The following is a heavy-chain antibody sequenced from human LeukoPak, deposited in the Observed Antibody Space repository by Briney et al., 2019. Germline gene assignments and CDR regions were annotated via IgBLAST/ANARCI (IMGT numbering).Heavy chain of an antibody. CDR3: ARQSPDYYDSSGYQSPYYYYYYMDV. Sequence: SETLSLTCAVSGGSISSSNWWSWVRQPPGKGLEWIGGIYHSGSTNYNPSLKSRVTISIDKSKNQFSLKLSSVTAADTAVYYCARQSPDYYDSSGYQSPYYYYYYMDVWGKGTTVTVSS. D-gene: IGHD3-22*01. J-gene: IGHJ6*03. V-gene: IGHV4-4*02. CDR2: IYHSGST. CDR1: GGSISSSNW.